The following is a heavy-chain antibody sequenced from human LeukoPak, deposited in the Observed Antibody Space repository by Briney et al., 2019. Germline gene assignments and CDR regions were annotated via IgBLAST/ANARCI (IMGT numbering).Heavy chain of an antibody. CDR3: ARGGSDWLLFNYYYYMDV. Sequence: GGSLRLSCAASGFTFSDYYMSWIRQAPGKGLEWVSYVSSTGSTIYYADSVKGRFTISRDNAKNSLYLQMNSLRAEDTAVYYCARGGSDWLLFNYYYYMDVWGKGTTVTISS. CDR2: VSSTGSTI. D-gene: IGHD3-9*01. V-gene: IGHV3-11*04. J-gene: IGHJ6*03. CDR1: GFTFSDYY.